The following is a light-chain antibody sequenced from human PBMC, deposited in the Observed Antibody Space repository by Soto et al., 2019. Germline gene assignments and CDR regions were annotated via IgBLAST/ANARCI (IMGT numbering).Light chain of an antibody. CDR1: SSDVGGYNY. J-gene: IGLJ2*01. CDR2: DVS. V-gene: IGLV2-11*01. CDR3: SSYEGRYVV. Sequence: QSALTHPRSVSGSPGQSVTISCAGTSSDVGGYNYVSWYQQHPGKAPKLTIYDVSKRPSGVPDRSSGSKSGNTASLTISGLQAEDEADYYCSSYEGRYVVFGGETKLTAL.